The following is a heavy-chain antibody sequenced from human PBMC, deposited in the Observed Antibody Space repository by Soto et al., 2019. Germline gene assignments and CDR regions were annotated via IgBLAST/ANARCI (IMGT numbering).Heavy chain of an antibody. Sequence: GGSLRLSCAASGFTLIDDYMDWVRQAPGKGLEWVGRIRNEANSHTTEYAASVKGRFIIPRDDSKNSMYLEMNSLQTDDTAVYFCARGTFYYWGQGALVTVSS. CDR3: ARGTFYY. J-gene: IGHJ4*02. CDR2: IRNEANSHTT. D-gene: IGHD3-10*01. V-gene: IGHV3-72*01. CDR1: GFTLIDDY.